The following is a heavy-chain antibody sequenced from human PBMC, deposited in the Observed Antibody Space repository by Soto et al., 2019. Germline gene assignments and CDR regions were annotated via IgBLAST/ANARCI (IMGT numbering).Heavy chain of an antibody. D-gene: IGHD2-15*01. CDR1: GGSISSYY. CDR2: IYYSGST. Sequence: SETLSLTCTVSGGSISSYYWSWIRQPPGKGLEWIGYIYYSGSTNYNPSLKSRVTISVDTSKNQFSLNLSSVTAADTAVYFCARDPVAAKLYFDYWGQGSLVTVSS. CDR3: ARDPVAAKLYFDY. J-gene: IGHJ4*02. V-gene: IGHV4-59*01.